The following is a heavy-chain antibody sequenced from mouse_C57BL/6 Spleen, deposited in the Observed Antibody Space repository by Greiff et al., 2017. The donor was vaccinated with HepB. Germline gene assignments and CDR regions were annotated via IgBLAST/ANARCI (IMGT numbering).Heavy chain of an antibody. J-gene: IGHJ2*01. CDR1: GYTFTSYW. D-gene: IGHD1-1*01. Sequence: QVQLQQPGAELVKPGASVKLSCKASGYTFTSYWMHWVKQRPGQGLEWIGMIHPNSGSTNYNEKFKSKATLTVDKSSSTAYMQLSSLTSEDSAVYYCARSIILDYGSSLGYWGQGTTLTVSS. CDR2: IHPNSGST. V-gene: IGHV1-64*01. CDR3: ARSIILDYGSSLGY.